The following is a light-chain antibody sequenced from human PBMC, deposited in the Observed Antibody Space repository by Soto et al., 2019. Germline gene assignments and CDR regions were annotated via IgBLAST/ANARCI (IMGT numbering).Light chain of an antibody. Sequence: DIQMTQSPSTLSASVADRVTITCRASQSISTALAWYQKKAGEAPKLLIYKASTLESGVPSRFSGSGSGTEFTLTISSLQPDDVATYYCQQYKSYWTFGQGTKVESK. CDR1: QSISTA. CDR3: QQYKSYWT. J-gene: IGKJ1*01. V-gene: IGKV1-5*03. CDR2: KAS.